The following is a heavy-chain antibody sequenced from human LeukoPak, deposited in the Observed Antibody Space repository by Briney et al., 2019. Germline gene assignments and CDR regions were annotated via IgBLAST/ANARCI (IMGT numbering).Heavy chain of an antibody. Sequence: PGETLSLTCTVSGVSTSSHYWSWVRQAPGKGLEWVGDISNSGSTSYNPSLKSRVTISIDTSKNQFSLKLSSVTAADAAVYYCGRDTLVGYFSYYYMDVWGKGTTVTASS. CDR1: GVSTSSHY. J-gene: IGHJ6*03. CDR2: ISNSGST. V-gene: IGHV4-59*11. CDR3: GRDTLVGYFSYYYMDV. D-gene: IGHD2-15*01.